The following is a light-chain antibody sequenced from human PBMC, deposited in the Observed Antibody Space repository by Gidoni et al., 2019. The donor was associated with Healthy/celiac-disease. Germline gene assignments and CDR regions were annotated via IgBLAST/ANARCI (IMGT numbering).Light chain of an antibody. CDR2: KAS. V-gene: IGKV1-5*03. CDR1: QRISSW. J-gene: IGKJ1*01. Sequence: DIQMTQSPSTLSASVGDRVTITCRASQRISSWLAWYQQKPGKAPKLLIYKASSLESGVPSRFSGSGSGTEFNLNISSLQPDDCATYYCQQDNSYSTFGQGTKVEIK. CDR3: QQDNSYST.